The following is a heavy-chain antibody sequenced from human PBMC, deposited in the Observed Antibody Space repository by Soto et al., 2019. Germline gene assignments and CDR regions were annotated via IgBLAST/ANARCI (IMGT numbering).Heavy chain of an antibody. CDR3: ARGIAAAWTVFDY. Sequence: SETLSLTCTVSGGSISSYYWSWIRQPPGKGLEWIGYTYYSGSTNYNPSLKSRVTISVDTSKNQFSLKLSSVTAADTAVYYCARGIAAAWTVFDYWGQGTLVTVSS. J-gene: IGHJ4*02. V-gene: IGHV4-59*01. CDR1: GGSISSYY. CDR2: TYYSGST. D-gene: IGHD6-13*01.